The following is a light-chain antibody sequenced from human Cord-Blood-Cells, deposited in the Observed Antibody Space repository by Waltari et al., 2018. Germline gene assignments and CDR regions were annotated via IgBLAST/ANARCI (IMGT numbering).Light chain of an antibody. CDR1: QSISSW. CDR3: QQYNSYWT. V-gene: IGKV1-5*03. Sequence: DIQMTQSPSTLSASVGDRVTITCRASQSISSWLAWYQQKPGKAPKLLIYKASSLESGVPSRFSGSGSGTEFTLTISSLQPDDFATYSCQQYNSYWTFGQGTKVKSN. J-gene: IGKJ1*01. CDR2: KAS.